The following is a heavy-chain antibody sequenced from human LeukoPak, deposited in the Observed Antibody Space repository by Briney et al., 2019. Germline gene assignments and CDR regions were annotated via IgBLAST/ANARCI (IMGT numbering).Heavy chain of an antibody. J-gene: IGHJ2*01. V-gene: IGHV4-34*01. Sequence: PSETLSLTCAVYGGSFSGYYWSWIRQPPGKGLEWIGEINHSGSTNYNSSLKSRVTMSVDTSKNQFSLKLSSVTAADTAVYYCARGLVVPAATRYWYFDLWGRGTLVTASS. CDR1: GGSFSGYY. CDR2: INHSGST. CDR3: ARGLVVPAATRYWYFDL. D-gene: IGHD2-2*01.